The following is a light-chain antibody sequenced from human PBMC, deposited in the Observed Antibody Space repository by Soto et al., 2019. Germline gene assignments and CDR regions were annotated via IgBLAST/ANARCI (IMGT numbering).Light chain of an antibody. CDR2: DVS. V-gene: IGKV3-11*01. CDR1: QSVSSY. Sequence: EVVLTQSPDTLSLSPGVSATLSCRASQSVSSYLAWYQQRPGQALRLLIYDVSKRATGIPARFSGSGSRTDFTLTITSLEPEDFAIYFCHQRSNWPLTFGGGTKLEIK. CDR3: HQRSNWPLT. J-gene: IGKJ4*01.